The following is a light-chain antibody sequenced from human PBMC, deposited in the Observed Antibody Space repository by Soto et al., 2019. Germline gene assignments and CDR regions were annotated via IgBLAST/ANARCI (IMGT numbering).Light chain of an antibody. J-gene: IGKJ1*01. Sequence: EIFLTQSPDTLSSSPGERATLTFRASQSVTNYIAWYQQRPGQAPRLLIYDASNRATGVPARFSGSRSGTDFTLTISDLEPADFGLYYCQQRLNRPPGFGQGTKVDIK. CDR3: QQRLNRPPG. CDR1: QSVTNY. CDR2: DAS. V-gene: IGKV3-11*01.